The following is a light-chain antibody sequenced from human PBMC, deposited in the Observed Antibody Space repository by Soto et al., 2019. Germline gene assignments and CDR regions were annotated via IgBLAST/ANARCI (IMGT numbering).Light chain of an antibody. CDR3: QQANSFPYT. J-gene: IGKJ2*01. CDR2: ATS. CDR1: QGISNS. Sequence: DIQMTQSPSSVSASVGDRVTFTCRASQGISNSLAWYQQKPGKAPKLLIYATSSLQSGVPSRFSGSGSRTDFTLTISNLQPEDSATYYCQQANSFPYTFGQGTKLDIK. V-gene: IGKV1D-12*01.